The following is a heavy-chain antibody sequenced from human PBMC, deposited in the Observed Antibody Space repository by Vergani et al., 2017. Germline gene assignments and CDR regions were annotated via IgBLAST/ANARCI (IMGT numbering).Heavy chain of an antibody. Sequence: QVQLQQWGAGLLKPSETLSLTCAVYGGSFSGYYWSWIRQPPGKGLEWIGEINHSGSTNYNPSLKSRVTISVDKSKNQFSLKLSSVTAADTAVYYCARAPFFTMVRGIGRNYFDYWGQGTLVTVSS. CDR1: GGSFSGYY. CDR3: ARAPFFTMVRGIGRNYFDY. V-gene: IGHV4-34*01. J-gene: IGHJ4*02. CDR2: INHSGST. D-gene: IGHD3-10*01.